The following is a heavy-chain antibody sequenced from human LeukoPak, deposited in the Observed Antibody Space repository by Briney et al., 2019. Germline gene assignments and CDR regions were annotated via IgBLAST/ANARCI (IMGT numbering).Heavy chain of an antibody. CDR3: ARVHNYYGSGSYYIGFDP. CDR2: ISAYNGNT. D-gene: IGHD3-10*01. Sequence: ASVKVSCKASGYTFTSYGISWVRQAPGQGLEWMGWISAYNGNTNYAQKLQGRVTMTTDTSTSTAYMELRSLRSDDTAVYYCARVHNYYGSGSYYIGFDPWGQGTLVTVSS. CDR1: GYTFTSYG. J-gene: IGHJ5*02. V-gene: IGHV1-18*01.